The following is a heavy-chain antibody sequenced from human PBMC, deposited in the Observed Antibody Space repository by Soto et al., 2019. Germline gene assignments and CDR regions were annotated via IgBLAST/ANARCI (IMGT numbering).Heavy chain of an antibody. J-gene: IGHJ5*02. CDR2: ISGAGVST. D-gene: IGHD2-15*01. CDR3: AKDHLTSSGTFWFDP. CDR1: GFSFSSYP. V-gene: IGHV3-23*01. Sequence: EVQLLESGGDLIQPGGSLRLSCAASGFSFSSYPMSWVRQAPGKGLEWVAAISGAGVSTYYADSVRGRLNISRENSKNTLYIQMRSLRAKVTALYSCAKDHLTSSGTFWFDPWGQGNLVTVSS.